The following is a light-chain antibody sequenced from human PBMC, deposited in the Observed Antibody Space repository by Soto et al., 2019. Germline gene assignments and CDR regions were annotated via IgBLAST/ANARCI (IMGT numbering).Light chain of an antibody. CDR2: ETT. V-gene: IGLV7-46*01. CDR1: PGGVSGGPF. Sequence: QAVVSQEPSLTVSPGGTVTLTCGSSPGGVSGGPFPYWFQQKPGQAPRTLIYETTKKHSWTPARFSGSLLGDKAALTLSGAQPEDEAEYYCLLSYSGAAVFGGGTKLTVL. J-gene: IGLJ2*01. CDR3: LLSYSGAAV.